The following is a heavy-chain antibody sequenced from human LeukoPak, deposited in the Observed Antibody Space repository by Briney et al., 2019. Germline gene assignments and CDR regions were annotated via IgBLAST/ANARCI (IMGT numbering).Heavy chain of an antibody. V-gene: IGHV3-7*01. Sequence: GGSLRLSCAASGFTFTNYWMTWVRQAPGKGLEFVANINQEESVKNYVDSVKGRFTISRDNAENSLHLHMNRLRVEDTAVYYCARHPGSSAFDYWGQGTLLTVSS. D-gene: IGHD5/OR15-5a*01. CDR1: GFTFTNYW. CDR2: INQEESVK. CDR3: ARHPGSSAFDY. J-gene: IGHJ4*02.